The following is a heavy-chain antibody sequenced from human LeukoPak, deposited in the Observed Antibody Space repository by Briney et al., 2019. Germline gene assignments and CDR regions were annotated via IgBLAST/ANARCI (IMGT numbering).Heavy chain of an antibody. J-gene: IGHJ5*02. CDR1: GGSISSYY. Sequence: SETLSVTCTVSGGSISSYYWSWIRQPPGKGLEWIGYVYYSGNTNYNPSLKSRVTISVETSKNQFSLKLSSVTAADTAVYYCARGDSSSWYVWFDPWGQGTLVTVSS. D-gene: IGHD6-13*01. V-gene: IGHV4-59*12. CDR2: VYYSGNT. CDR3: ARGDSSSWYVWFDP.